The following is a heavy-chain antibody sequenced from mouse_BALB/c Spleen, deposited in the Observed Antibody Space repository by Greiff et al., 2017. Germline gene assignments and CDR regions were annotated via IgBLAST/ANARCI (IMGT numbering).Heavy chain of an antibody. Sequence: VKLMESGPGLVAPSQSLSITCTVSGFSLTGYGVNWVRQPPGKGLEWLGMIWGDGSTDYNSALKSRLSISKDNSKSQVFLKMNSLQTDDTARYYCARVYYGYDGSFDYWGQGTTLTVSS. CDR3: ARVYYGYDGSFDY. CDR2: IWGDGST. CDR1: GFSLTGYG. D-gene: IGHD2-2*01. V-gene: IGHV2-6-7*01. J-gene: IGHJ2*01.